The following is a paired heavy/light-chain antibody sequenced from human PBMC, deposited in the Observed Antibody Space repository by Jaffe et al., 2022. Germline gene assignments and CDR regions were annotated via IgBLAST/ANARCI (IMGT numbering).Heavy chain of an antibody. CDR3: TTDFRENYSSGWYVDDS. J-gene: IGHJ4*02. CDR2: IKSKTDGGTI. D-gene: IGHD6-19*01. V-gene: IGHV3-15*01. CDR1: GFIFSNAW. Sequence: EVQLVESGGGLVEPGGSLRLSCTASGFIFSNAWMSWVRQAPGKGLEWVGRIKSKTDGGTIDYTAPVKGRFTISRDDSKNTLYLQMNSLKTEDTAVYYCTTDFRENYSSGWYVDDSWGQGTLVTVSS.
Light chain of an antibody. J-gene: IGLJ1*01. CDR1: SSDVGGYNY. V-gene: IGLV2-8*01. Sequence: QSALTQPPSASGSPGQSVTISCTGTSSDVGGYNYVSWYQQHPGKAPKLMISEVNKRPSGVPDRFSGSKSVNTASLTVSGLQAEDEADYYCSSYAGSNNLYVFGTGTKVTVL. CDR3: SSYAGSNNLYV. CDR2: EVN.